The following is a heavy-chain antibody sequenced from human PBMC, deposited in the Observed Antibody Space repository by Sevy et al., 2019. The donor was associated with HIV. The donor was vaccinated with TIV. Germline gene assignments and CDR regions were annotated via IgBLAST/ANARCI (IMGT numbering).Heavy chain of an antibody. Sequence: GGSLRLSCAASGFTFSSYGMHWVRQAPGKGLEWVAVIWYDGSNKYYADSVKGRFTISRDNSKNTLYLQMNSLRAEDTAVYYCARDPQTSTTVDSGEDALDIWGQGTMVTVSS. CDR3: ARDPQTSTTVDSGEDALDI. D-gene: IGHD4-17*01. CDR1: GFTFSSYG. V-gene: IGHV3-33*01. J-gene: IGHJ3*02. CDR2: IWYDGSNK.